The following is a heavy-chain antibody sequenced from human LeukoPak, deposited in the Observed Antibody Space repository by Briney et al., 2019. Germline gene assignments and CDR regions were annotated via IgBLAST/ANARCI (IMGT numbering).Heavy chain of an antibody. CDR1: GFTFSSYW. CDR2: ITNTGLST. J-gene: IGHJ4*02. Sequence: PGGSLRLSCAASGFTFSSYWMSWVRQAPGKGLEWVSAITNTGLSTYYADSVKGRFTISRDNSKNTLYVQMNSLRAEDTAVYFCAKAPRKTVAGLSGSDFWGQGTRVTVSS. D-gene: IGHD6-19*01. CDR3: AKAPRKTVAGLSGSDF. V-gene: IGHV3-23*01.